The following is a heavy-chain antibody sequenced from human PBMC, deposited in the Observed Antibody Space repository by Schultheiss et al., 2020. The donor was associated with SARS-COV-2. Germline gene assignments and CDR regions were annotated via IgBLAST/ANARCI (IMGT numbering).Heavy chain of an antibody. J-gene: IGHJ4*02. CDR2: INPSGGST. Sequence: ASVKVSCKTSGYTFTSYGISWARQAPGQRLEWMGIINPSGGSTSYAQKFQGRVTMTRDTSTSTVYMELSSLRSEDTAVYYCARGSGYSYGYGYWGQGTLVTVSS. D-gene: IGHD5-18*01. V-gene: IGHV1-46*01. CDR1: GYTFTSYG. CDR3: ARGSGYSYGYGY.